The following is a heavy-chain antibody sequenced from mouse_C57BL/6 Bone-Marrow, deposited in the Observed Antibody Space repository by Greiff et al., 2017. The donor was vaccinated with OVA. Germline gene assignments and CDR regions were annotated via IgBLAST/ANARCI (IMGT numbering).Heavy chain of an antibody. V-gene: IGHV3-8*01. CDR3: ARNTAQVYYFDY. D-gene: IGHD3-2*02. Sequence: VQLKESGPGLAKPSQTLSLTCSVTGYSITSDYWNWLRKFPGNKLEYMGYISYSGSTYYNPSLKSRISITRDTSKNQYYLQLNSVTTEDTATYYCARNTAQVYYFDYWGQGTTLTVSS. J-gene: IGHJ2*01. CDR1: GYSITSDY. CDR2: ISYSGST.